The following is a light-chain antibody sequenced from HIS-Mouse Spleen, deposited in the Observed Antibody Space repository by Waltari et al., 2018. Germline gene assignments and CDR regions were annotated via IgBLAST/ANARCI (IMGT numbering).Light chain of an antibody. V-gene: IGLV2-11*01. J-gene: IGLJ3*02. CDR1: SSDGGGYTY. CDR3: CSYAGSYTWV. CDR2: DVS. Sequence: QSALTQPRSVSGSPGQSVTTPCTGTSSDGGGYTYVSWYQQHPGKAPKLMIYDVSKRPSGVPDRFSGSKSGNTASLTISGLQAEDEADYYCCSYAGSYTWVFGGGTKLTVL.